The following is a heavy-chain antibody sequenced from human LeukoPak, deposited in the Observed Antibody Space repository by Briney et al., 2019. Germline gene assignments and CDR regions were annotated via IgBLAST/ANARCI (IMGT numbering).Heavy chain of an antibody. CDR2: ISESGSGT. V-gene: IGHV3-23*01. D-gene: IGHD5-18*01. CDR1: GLTFSRYA. J-gene: IGHJ4*02. Sequence: GGSLRLSCAVSGLTFSRYAMSWVRQAPGKGLEWVSSISESGSGTYYADSVKGRFTISRDNSKDTLSLQMNSLRAEDTAVYYCAKDIAQGYTFGSIEQDYWGQGTLVTVSS. CDR3: AKDIAQGYTFGSIEQDY.